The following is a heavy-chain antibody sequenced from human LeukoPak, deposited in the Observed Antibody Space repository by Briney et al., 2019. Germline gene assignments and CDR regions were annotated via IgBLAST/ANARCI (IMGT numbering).Heavy chain of an antibody. V-gene: IGHV3-66*01. CDR2: IYSGGST. Sequence: GGSLRLSCAASGFTVSSNYMSWVRQAPGKGLEWVSVIYSGGSTYYADAVKGRFTISRDNSKNTLYLQMNSLRAEDTAVYYCARDRGQEAFNTRPTDVWGQGTTVTVSS. J-gene: IGHJ6*02. CDR1: GFTVSSNY. CDR3: ARDRGQEAFNTRPTDV. D-gene: IGHD1-26*01.